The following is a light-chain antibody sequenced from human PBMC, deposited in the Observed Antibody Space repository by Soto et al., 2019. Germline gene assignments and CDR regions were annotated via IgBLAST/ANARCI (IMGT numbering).Light chain of an antibody. CDR2: SND. CDR1: SSNIGRNY. CDR3: AAWDDSLSGRV. V-gene: IGLV1-47*01. J-gene: IGLJ3*02. Sequence: QSALTQPPSASGTPGQRVTISCSGSSSNIGRNYVYWYQQVPGTAPKPLIYSNDQRPSGVPDRFSGSKSGTSASLAISGLRSEDEADYYCAAWDDSLSGRVFGGGTKVTVL.